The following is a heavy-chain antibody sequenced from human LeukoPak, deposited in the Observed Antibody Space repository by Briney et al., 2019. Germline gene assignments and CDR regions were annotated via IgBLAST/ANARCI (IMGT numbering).Heavy chain of an antibody. V-gene: IGHV3-7*01. J-gene: IGHJ6*02. CDR2: IKQDGSEK. Sequence: PGGSLRLSCAASGYTFSSSWMNWVRQAPGKGLEWVANIKQDGSEKYYVDSVKGRFTISRDNAQNSLYLQMNSLRAEDTAVYYCARDLTVTDYYYYGMDVWGQGTTVTVSS. D-gene: IGHD4-11*01. CDR1: GYTFSSSW. CDR3: ARDLTVTDYYYYGMDV.